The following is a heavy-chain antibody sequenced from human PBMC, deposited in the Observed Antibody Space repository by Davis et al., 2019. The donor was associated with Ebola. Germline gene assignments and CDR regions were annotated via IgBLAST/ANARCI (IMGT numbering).Heavy chain of an antibody. V-gene: IGHV1-8*03. CDR1: GYTFTSYD. Sequence: ASVKVSCKASGYTFTSYDINWVRQATGQGLEWMGWMNPNSGNTGYAQKFQGRVTITRNTSISTAYMELSSLRSEDTAVYYCARRREGSYRHKRRGPVAFDYWGQGTLVTVSS. J-gene: IGHJ4*02. CDR3: ARRREGSYRHKRRGPVAFDY. D-gene: IGHD3-16*02. CDR2: MNPNSGNT.